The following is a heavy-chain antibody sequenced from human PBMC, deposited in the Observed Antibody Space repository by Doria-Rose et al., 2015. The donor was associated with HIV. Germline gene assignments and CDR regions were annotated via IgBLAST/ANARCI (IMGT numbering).Heavy chain of an antibody. CDR2: ISSSSSYI. D-gene: IGHD2-21*02. V-gene: IGHV3-21*01. J-gene: IGHJ2*01. CDR1: SSYS. Sequence: SSYSMNWVRKAPEKGLEWVSSISSSSSYIYYAESVKGRFTIYRDRVKNSLYLQMYSLRAEDTAVYYCARVDVGVFFSSRRRHTRLQGDWSSDVCSSDL. CDR3: ARVDVGVFFSSRRRHTRLQGDWSSDVCSSDL.